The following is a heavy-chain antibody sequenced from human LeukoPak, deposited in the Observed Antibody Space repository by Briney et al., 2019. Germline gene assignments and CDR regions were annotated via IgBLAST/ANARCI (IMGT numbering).Heavy chain of an antibody. V-gene: IGHV4-38-2*02. Sequence: PSETLSLTCTVSGYSISSGYYWAWIRQPPGKGLEWIGNIYPTGSTYYNPSLKSQVTISVDTSKHQFSLKLSSVTVADTAVYNCARAPPGNVDYWGQGTLVTVSS. CDR1: GYSISSGYY. CDR2: IYPTGST. J-gene: IGHJ4*02. CDR3: ARAPPGNVDY. D-gene: IGHD1-1*01.